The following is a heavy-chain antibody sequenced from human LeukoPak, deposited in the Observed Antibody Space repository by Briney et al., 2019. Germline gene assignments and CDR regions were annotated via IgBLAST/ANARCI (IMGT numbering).Heavy chain of an antibody. CDR1: GFTFSRYN. CDR2: IGTTSDYT. V-gene: IGHV3-21*01. CDR3: AREDIVVVPEGLDFDY. D-gene: IGHD2-2*01. J-gene: IGHJ4*02. Sequence: GGSLRLSCAGSGFTFSRYNMDWVRQAPGKGLEWVATIGTTSDYTYYADSVKGWFTISRDDAKNSLYLQMNGLRVDDTAVYYCAREDIVVVPEGLDFDYWGQGTRVTVSS.